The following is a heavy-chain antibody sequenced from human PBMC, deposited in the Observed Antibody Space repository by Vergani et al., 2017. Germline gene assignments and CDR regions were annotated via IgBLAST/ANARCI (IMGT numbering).Heavy chain of an antibody. Sequence: EVQLLESGGGLVKRGGSLRLSCAASGFTFSSYSMNWVRQAPGKGLEWVSSISSSSSYIHYSDSLKGRFTISRDNAKSSLYLQMNSLRAEDTGVYYCAKDGPSGSYYNGDWGQGTLVTVSS. V-gene: IGHV3-21*02. CDR3: AKDGPSGSYYNGD. CDR2: ISSSSSYI. D-gene: IGHD3-10*01. CDR1: GFTFSSYS. J-gene: IGHJ4*02.